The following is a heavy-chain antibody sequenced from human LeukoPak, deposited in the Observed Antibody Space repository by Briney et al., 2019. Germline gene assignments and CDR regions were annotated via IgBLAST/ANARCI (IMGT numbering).Heavy chain of an antibody. J-gene: IGHJ6*02. CDR2: ISGSGGST. V-gene: IGHV3-23*01. CDR3: ARDAAHRTYYYGSGSYYNGNYYYGMDV. D-gene: IGHD3-10*01. Sequence: PGGSLRLSCAASGFTFSSYAMSWVRQAPGKGLEWVSAISGSGGSTYYADSVKGRFTISRDNSKNTLYLQMNSLRAEDTAVYYCARDAAHRTYYYGSGSYYNGNYYYGMDVWGQGTTVTVSS. CDR1: GFTFSSYA.